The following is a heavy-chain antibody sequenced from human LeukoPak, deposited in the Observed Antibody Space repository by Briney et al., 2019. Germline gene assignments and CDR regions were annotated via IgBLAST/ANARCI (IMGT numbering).Heavy chain of an antibody. CDR1: GFTFSHYG. J-gene: IGHJ4*02. CDR2: IWYDGSNK. Sequence: GGSLRLSCAASGFTFSHYGMHWVRQAPGKGLEWVGIIWYDGSNKYYADSVKGRFTISRDNSKNTLYMQMNSLRAEDTAVYYCARDQGTNIDMVRLGYFDYWGQGILVTVSS. V-gene: IGHV3-33*01. CDR3: ARDQGTNIDMVRLGYFDY. D-gene: IGHD2/OR15-2a*01.